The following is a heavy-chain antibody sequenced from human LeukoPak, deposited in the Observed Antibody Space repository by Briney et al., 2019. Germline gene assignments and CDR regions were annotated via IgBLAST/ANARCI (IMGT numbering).Heavy chain of an antibody. CDR2: IYYSGST. Sequence: SETLSLTCTVSGGSISSSGYYWGWIRQPPGRGLEWIGSIYYSGSTYYNPSLKSRVTISVDTSKNQFSLKLSSVTAADTAVYYCARSIAVADFPDYWGQGTLVTVSS. D-gene: IGHD6-19*01. CDR1: GGSISSSGYY. J-gene: IGHJ4*02. V-gene: IGHV4-39*07. CDR3: ARSIAVADFPDY.